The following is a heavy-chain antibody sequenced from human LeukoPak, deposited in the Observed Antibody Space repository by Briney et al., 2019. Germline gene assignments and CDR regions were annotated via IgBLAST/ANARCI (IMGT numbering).Heavy chain of an antibody. CDR3: AKDYGIVGATYFDY. CDR1: GFTFSSYW. V-gene: IGHV3-74*01. CDR2: INTDGSST. Sequence: GGSLRLSCAASGFTFSSYWMHWVRQAPGKGLVWVSRINTDGSSTSYADSVKGRFTISRDNAKNTLYLQMNSLRAEDTAVYYCAKDYGIVGATYFDYWGQGTLVTVSS. J-gene: IGHJ4*02. D-gene: IGHD1-26*01.